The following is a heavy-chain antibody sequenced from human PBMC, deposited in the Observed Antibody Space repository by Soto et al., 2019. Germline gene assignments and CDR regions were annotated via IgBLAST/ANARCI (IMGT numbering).Heavy chain of an antibody. CDR2: INGGSGQT. V-gene: IGHV1-3*01. J-gene: IGHJ1*01. CDR3: ATDPYDYGSSSYFSRYFHH. Sequence: ASVKVSCKAPGYTFSSYALHWVRQAPGQRLEWMGWINGGSGQTKYSQTFQGRVTFTRDTSASTAYLDLSSLRSEDTAVYYCATDPYDYGSSSYFSRYFHHWGQGSQVTVSS. D-gene: IGHD3-22*01. CDR1: GYTFSSYA.